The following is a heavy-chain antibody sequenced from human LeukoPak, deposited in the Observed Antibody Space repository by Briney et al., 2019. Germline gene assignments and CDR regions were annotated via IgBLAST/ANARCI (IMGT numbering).Heavy chain of an antibody. CDR1: GFTFSGYW. J-gene: IGHJ6*04. Sequence: PAGSLRLSCAAPGFTFSGYWMNWVRQAPGKGLEWVAKIKQDGSEKYYVDSVKGRFTISRDNAKNSVYLEMNSLRVEDTAVYYCASSTGMDVWGKGTTVTVSS. CDR2: IKQDGSEK. CDR3: ASSTGMDV. V-gene: IGHV3-7*01. D-gene: IGHD1-1*01.